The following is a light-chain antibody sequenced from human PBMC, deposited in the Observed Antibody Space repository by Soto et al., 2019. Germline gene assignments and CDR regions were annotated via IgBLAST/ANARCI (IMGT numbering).Light chain of an antibody. CDR3: QQYTGPPTT. CDR2: CPS. CDR1: QTVSSNY. J-gene: IGKJ5*01. V-gene: IGKV3-20*01. Sequence: EIILTQSPDTLSLSPGERATLSCRASQTVSSNYLAWCQQRPGQAPRLLIYCPSTRAAGIPDRVSGSGSGTDFTLTITRLEPEDSAVYFGQQYTGPPTTFVHGTRLVS.